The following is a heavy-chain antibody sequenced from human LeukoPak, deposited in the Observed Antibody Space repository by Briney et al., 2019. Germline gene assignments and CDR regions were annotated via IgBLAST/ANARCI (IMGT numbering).Heavy chain of an antibody. CDR2: INPNSADT. CDR3: ARVGATSWFDP. Sequence: GASVKVSCKASGYTFTGYYIHWVRQAPGQGLEWMGRINPNSADTNYAQKFQGRVTMTRDTSISTAYMELSRLRSDDTAVYYCARVGATSWFDPWGQGTLVTVSS. V-gene: IGHV1-2*06. J-gene: IGHJ5*02. CDR1: GYTFTGYY. D-gene: IGHD1-26*01.